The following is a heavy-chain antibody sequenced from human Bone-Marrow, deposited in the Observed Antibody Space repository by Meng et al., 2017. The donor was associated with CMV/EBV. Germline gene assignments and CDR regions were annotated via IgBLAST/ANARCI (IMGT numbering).Heavy chain of an antibody. CDR3: ASVGPIQLWSPYYYYYYGMDV. V-gene: IGHV4-39*07. D-gene: IGHD5-18*01. CDR1: GGSVSNNNYY. Sequence: SETLSLTCTVSGGSVSNNNYYWGWIRQPPGKGLEWVGSIYYTGSTYYNPSLKSRVSISVDTSKNQFSLKLSSVTAADTAVYYCASVGPIQLWSPYYYYYYGMDVWGQGTTATVS. J-gene: IGHJ6*02. CDR2: IYYTGST.